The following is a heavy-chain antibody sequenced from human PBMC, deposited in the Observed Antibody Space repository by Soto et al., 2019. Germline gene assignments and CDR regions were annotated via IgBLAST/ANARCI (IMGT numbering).Heavy chain of an antibody. CDR3: ARRPENFWSGYPEAFDY. Sequence: GGSLRLSCAASGLTFSSYEMNWVRQAPGKGLEWVSYISSSSSTIYYADSVKGRFTISGDNAKNSVSLQMNSLRADDTGVYYCARRPENFWSGYPEAFDYWGPGTLVTVSS. D-gene: IGHD3-3*01. J-gene: IGHJ4*02. CDR2: ISSSSSTI. CDR1: GLTFSSYE. V-gene: IGHV3-48*03.